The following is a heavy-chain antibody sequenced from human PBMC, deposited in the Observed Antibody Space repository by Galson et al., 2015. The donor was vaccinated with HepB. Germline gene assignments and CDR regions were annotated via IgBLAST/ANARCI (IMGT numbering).Heavy chain of an antibody. V-gene: IGHV4-59*01. CDR1: GGSISSYY. J-gene: IGHJ4*02. CDR3: ARDTPVAVTTTRYFDY. D-gene: IGHD4-17*01. Sequence: SEILSLTCTVSGGSISSYYWSWIRQPPGKGLEWIGYIYYSGSTNYNPSLKSRVTISVDTSKNQFSLKLSSVTAADTAVYYCARDTPVAVTTTRYFDYWGQGTLVTVSS. CDR2: IYYSGST.